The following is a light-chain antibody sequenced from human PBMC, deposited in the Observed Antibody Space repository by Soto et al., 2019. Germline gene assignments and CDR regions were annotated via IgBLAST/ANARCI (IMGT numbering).Light chain of an antibody. V-gene: IGLV2-14*01. CDR2: EVS. CDR3: ISYTSSRTWV. Sequence: QSALTQPASVSGSPGQSITISCTGTSSDVGGYNYVSWYQHHPVKAPKLIIYEVSNRPSGVSDRFSGSRSGNTASLTISGPQAEDEADYYCISYTSSRTWVFGGGTKLTVL. CDR1: SSDVGGYNY. J-gene: IGLJ3*02.